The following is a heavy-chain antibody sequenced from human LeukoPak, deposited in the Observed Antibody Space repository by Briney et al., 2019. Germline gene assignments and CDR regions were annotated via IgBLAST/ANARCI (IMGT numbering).Heavy chain of an antibody. J-gene: IGHJ4*02. CDR2: VYYSGST. V-gene: IGHV4-39*07. D-gene: IGHD2-2*01. Sequence: SETLSLTCNVSGGSISDINYYWAWIRQPPGKGLEWIASVYYSGSTHYNPSLKSRVTISVDKSKNQFSLKLSSVTAADTAVYYCARVYCSSTSCHFDYWGQGTLVTVSS. CDR1: GGSISDINYY. CDR3: ARVYCSSTSCHFDY.